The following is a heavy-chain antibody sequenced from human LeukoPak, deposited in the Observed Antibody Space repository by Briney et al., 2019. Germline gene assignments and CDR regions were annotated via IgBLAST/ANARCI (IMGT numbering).Heavy chain of an antibody. CDR1: GFTFSSYS. CDR2: ISSSSSYI. J-gene: IGHJ4*02. D-gene: IGHD3-22*01. Sequence: GGSLRLSCAASGFTFSSYSMNWVRQAPGKGLEWVSSISSSSSYIYYADSVKGRFTISRDNAKNSLYLRMNSLRAEDTAVYYCASVPLDSSGYYYSDYWGQGTLVTVSS. V-gene: IGHV3-21*01. CDR3: ASVPLDSSGYYYSDY.